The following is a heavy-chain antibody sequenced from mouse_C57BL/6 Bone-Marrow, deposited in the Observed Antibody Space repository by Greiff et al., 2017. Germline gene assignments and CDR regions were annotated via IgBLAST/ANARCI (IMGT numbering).Heavy chain of an antibody. D-gene: IGHD2-2*01. CDR3: AVWLRRGAWFAY. J-gene: IGHJ3*01. CDR2: ISSGGSYT. V-gene: IGHV5-6*01. CDR1: GFTFSSYG. Sequence: EVKVVESGGDLVKPGGSLKLPCAASGFTFSSYGMSWVRQTPDKRLEWVATISSGGSYTYYPESVKGRFTISGDNAKNTLYLQMSSLKSEDTAMYYCAVWLRRGAWFAYWGQGTLVTVSA.